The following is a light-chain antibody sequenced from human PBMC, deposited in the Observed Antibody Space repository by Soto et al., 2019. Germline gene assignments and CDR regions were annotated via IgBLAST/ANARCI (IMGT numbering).Light chain of an antibody. Sequence: QSALTQPASVSGSPGQSITISCTGTSSDVGGYNLVSWYQQHPGRAPKLMIYEDNRRPSGVPNRFSASKSGNTASLTISGLQAEDEADYHCCSYAGSTIHVVFGGGTKLTVL. J-gene: IGLJ2*01. CDR3: CSYAGSTIHVV. CDR1: SSDVGGYNL. V-gene: IGLV2-23*01. CDR2: EDN.